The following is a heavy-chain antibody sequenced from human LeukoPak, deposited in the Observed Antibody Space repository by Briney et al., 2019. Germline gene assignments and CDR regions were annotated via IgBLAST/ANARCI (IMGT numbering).Heavy chain of an antibody. V-gene: IGHV3-7*01. CDR1: GFTFSTYW. CDR3: ASDILTGYYLQKVDY. D-gene: IGHD3-9*01. CDR2: IKEDGSVK. Sequence: PGGSLRLSCAASGFTFSTYWMSWVRQAPGKGLERVANIKEDGSVKYYLDSVKGRFTISRDNAKSSLYLQMNSLRAEDTAVYYCASDILTGYYLQKVDYWGQGTLVTVSS. J-gene: IGHJ4*02.